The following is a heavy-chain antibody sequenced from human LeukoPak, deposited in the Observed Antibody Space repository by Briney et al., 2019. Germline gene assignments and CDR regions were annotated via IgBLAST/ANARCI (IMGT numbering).Heavy chain of an antibody. CDR3: ARDSGGSYYNFDY. CDR1: GFTVSSYS. D-gene: IGHD1-26*01. Sequence: GGSLRLSCAASGFTVSSYSMNWVRQAPGKGLEWVSSISSSSSYIYYADSVKGRFTISRDNAKNSLYLQMNSLRAEDTAVYYCARDSGGSYYNFDYWGQGTLVTVSS. V-gene: IGHV3-21*01. CDR2: ISSSSSYI. J-gene: IGHJ4*02.